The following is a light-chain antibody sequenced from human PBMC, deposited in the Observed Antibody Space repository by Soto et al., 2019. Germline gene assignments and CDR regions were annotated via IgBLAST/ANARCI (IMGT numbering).Light chain of an antibody. V-gene: IGKV1-9*01. Sequence: DIQLTQSPSFLSASVGDRVTITCRASQGISSYLAWYQQKPGKAPKLLIYAASTLQSGVPSRFSGSGSGTEFTLTISSLQPEDYATYYCQQLNSYSFTFGPGTTMDIK. J-gene: IGKJ3*01. CDR1: QGISSY. CDR2: AAS. CDR3: QQLNSYSFT.